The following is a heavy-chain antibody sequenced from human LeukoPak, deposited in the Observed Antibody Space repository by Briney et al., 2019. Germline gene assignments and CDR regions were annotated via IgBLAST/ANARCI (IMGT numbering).Heavy chain of an antibody. V-gene: IGHV4-34*01. J-gene: IGHJ4*02. D-gene: IGHD2/OR15-2a*01. CDR2: INYRGNT. CDR1: GASFSGYY. CDR3: ARGQSALILHE. Sequence: PSETLSLTCTVYGASFSGYYWSWIRQPPGKGLEWIGEINYRGNTNYNPSLKSRVTISLDTSKNQFSLKLRSVSAADTAVYYCARGQSALILHEWGQGTLVTVSS.